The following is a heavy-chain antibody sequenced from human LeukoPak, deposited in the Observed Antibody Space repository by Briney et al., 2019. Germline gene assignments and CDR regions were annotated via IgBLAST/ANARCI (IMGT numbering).Heavy chain of an antibody. D-gene: IGHD1-26*01. V-gene: IGHV3-23*01. CDR1: GLTFSDYA. Sequence: PGGSLRLSCAASGLTFSDYAMTWVRQAPGKGLEWVSSISDTGGSTNYADSVKGRFSISRDNSKNTLYLQMNSLRGEDTAVYYCAKGGKEEAFDIWGQGTMVTVSS. J-gene: IGHJ3*02. CDR3: AKGGKEEAFDI. CDR2: ISDTGGST.